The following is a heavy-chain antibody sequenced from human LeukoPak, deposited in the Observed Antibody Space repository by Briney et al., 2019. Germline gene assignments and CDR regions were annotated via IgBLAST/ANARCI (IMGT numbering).Heavy chain of an antibody. V-gene: IGHV3-7*03. CDR1: GFTFSTRW. Sequence: GSLRLSCAASGFTFSTRWMSWVRQAPGKGLEWVANINEDGSEKNYVESLKGRFTISRDNAKNSLYLQMSNLRAEDTAVYFCARGGGLDVWGQGATVTVSS. CDR3: ARGGGLDV. D-gene: IGHD3-16*01. J-gene: IGHJ6*02. CDR2: INEDGSEK.